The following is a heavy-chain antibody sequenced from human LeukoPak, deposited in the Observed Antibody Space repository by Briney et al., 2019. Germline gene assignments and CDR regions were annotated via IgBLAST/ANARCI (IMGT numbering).Heavy chain of an antibody. CDR1: GYTFTGYY. CDR2: INPNSGGT. Sequence: ASVKVSCKASGYTFTGYYMHWVRQAPGQGLEWMGWINPNSGGTNYAQKFQGRVTMTRDMSISTAYMELSRLRSDDTAVYYCARVSGSYEVDFDYWGQGTLVTVSS. CDR3: ARVSGSYEVDFDY. J-gene: IGHJ4*02. V-gene: IGHV1-2*02. D-gene: IGHD1-26*01.